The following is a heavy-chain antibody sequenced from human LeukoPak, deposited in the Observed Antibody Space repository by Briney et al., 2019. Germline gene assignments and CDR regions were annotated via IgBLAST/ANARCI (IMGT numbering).Heavy chain of an antibody. V-gene: IGHV1-69*04. CDR2: IIPILGIA. CDR1: GGTFSSYA. D-gene: IGHD6-13*01. CDR3: ASNGYSSSWYSYYFDY. Sequence: GASVKVSCKASGGTFSSYAISWVRQAPGQGLEWMGRIIPILGIANYAQKFQGRVTITADKSTSTAYMELSSLRSEDTAVYYCASNGYSSSWYSYYFDYWGQGTLVTLSS. J-gene: IGHJ4*02.